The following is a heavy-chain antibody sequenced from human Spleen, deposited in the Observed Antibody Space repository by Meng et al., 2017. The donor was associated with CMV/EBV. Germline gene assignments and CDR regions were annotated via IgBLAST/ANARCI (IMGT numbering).Heavy chain of an antibody. CDR1: GGSISSYY. CDR3: ATTLYTVREYDGSGWFDP. J-gene: IGHJ5*02. V-gene: IGHV4-4*07. CDR2: IYSSGST. D-gene: IGHD1-26*01. Sequence: QGHLQESGPGLVKPWGTLTLSCNVSGGSISSYYWNWIRQPAGKGLEWIGRIYSSGSTNYNPSLKSRVTMSVDTSNIQFSLKLSSVTAADTAVYYCATTLYTVREYDGSGWFDPWGQGTLVTVSS.